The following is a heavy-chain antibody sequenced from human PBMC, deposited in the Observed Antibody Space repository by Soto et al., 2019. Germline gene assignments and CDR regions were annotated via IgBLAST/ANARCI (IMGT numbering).Heavy chain of an antibody. CDR3: ARDRITGTTAPFWDYYGMDV. J-gene: IGHJ6*02. CDR2: IIPIFGTA. Sequence: QVQLVQSGAEVKKPGSSVKVSCKASGGTFSSYAISWVRQAPGQGLEWMGGIIPIFGTANYAQKFQGRVTITADESTSTAYMELSSLRSEDTAVYYCARDRITGTTAPFWDYYGMDVWGQGTTVTVSS. CDR1: GGTFSSYA. D-gene: IGHD1-20*01. V-gene: IGHV1-69*12.